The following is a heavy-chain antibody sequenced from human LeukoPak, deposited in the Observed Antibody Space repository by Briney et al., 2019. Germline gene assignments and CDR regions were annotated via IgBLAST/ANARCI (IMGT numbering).Heavy chain of an antibody. CDR2: IKPDGSAE. Sequence: GGSLRLSCATSGFTFSSNWMSWVRHVPWRGLDWVANIKPDGSAEYYAASVKGRFTVSRDNAKNSLYLQMSSLRVEDTAVYYCARANNSSWHNWGQGTLVTVSS. V-gene: IGHV3-7*01. J-gene: IGHJ4*02. D-gene: IGHD6-13*01. CDR3: ARANNSSWHN. CDR1: GFTFSSNW.